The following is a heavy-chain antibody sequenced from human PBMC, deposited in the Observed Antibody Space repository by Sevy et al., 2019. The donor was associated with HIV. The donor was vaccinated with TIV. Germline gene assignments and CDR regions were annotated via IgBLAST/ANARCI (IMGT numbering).Heavy chain of an antibody. D-gene: IGHD2-2*01. J-gene: IGHJ6*02. Sequence: GGSLRLSCAASGFTFSSYAMSWVRQAPGKGLEWVSAISGSGGSTYYADSVKGRFTISRDNSKNTLYLEMNSLRAEDTAVYYCAKAFLVVVPAAARYYYYGMDVWGQGTTVTVSS. V-gene: IGHV3-23*01. CDR1: GFTFSSYA. CDR3: AKAFLVVVPAAARYYYYGMDV. CDR2: ISGSGGST.